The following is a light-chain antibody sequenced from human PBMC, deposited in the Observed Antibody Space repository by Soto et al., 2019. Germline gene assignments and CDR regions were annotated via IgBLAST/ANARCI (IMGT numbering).Light chain of an antibody. Sequence: QSALTQPPSASGSPGQSVPISCTGTSSDVGGSNYVSWYQQYPGKAPKLMIYEVNKRPSGVPDRFSGSKSGNTASLTVSGLQAEDDADYYCSSYAGNTYFVRFGGGTKVTVL. CDR1: SSDVGGSNY. CDR2: EVN. CDR3: SSYAGNTYFVR. V-gene: IGLV2-8*01. J-gene: IGLJ2*01.